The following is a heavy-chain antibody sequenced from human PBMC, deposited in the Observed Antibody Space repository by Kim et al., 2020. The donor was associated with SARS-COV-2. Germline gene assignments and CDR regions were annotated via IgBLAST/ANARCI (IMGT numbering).Heavy chain of an antibody. CDR3: ARAGGWFGELMYFDL. Sequence: SETLSLTCTVSGGFINSYYWSWIRQPPGKGLEWIAYISYSGSTSYNPSLNSRVTISADTSKNQFSLKLSSVTAADTAVYYCARAGGWFGELMYFDLWGRGTLVSVSS. D-gene: IGHD3-10*01. CDR1: GGFINSYY. J-gene: IGHJ2*01. V-gene: IGHV4-59*01. CDR2: ISYSGST.